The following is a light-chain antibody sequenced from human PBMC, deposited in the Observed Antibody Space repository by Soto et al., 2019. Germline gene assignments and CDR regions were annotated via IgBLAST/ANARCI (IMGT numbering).Light chain of an antibody. J-gene: IGLJ3*02. CDR2: EVS. Sequence: QSVLTQPASVSGSPGQSVTISCTVTSSDVGGYNVVSWYQQHPGKDPKLMIYEVSSRPSGVSNRFSGSKSGNTASLPISGRHAEDEADYYCGSYTSSSTRVFGGGTQLTVL. V-gene: IGLV2-14*01. CDR3: GSYTSSSTRV. CDR1: SSDVGGYNV.